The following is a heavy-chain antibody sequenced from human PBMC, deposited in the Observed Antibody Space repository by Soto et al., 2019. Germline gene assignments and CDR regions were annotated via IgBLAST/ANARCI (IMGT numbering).Heavy chain of an antibody. D-gene: IGHD3-3*01. J-gene: IGHJ6*02. CDR1: GYSFTSYW. CDR2: IYPGDSDT. V-gene: IGHV5-51*01. CDR3: ARHGGGITIFGVVITQAYGMDV. Sequence: GESLKISCKGSGYSFTSYWIGWVRQMPGKGLEWMGIIYPGDSDTRYSPSFQGQVTISADKSISTAYLQWSSLKASDTAMYYCARHGGGITIFGVVITQAYGMDVWGQGTTVTVYS.